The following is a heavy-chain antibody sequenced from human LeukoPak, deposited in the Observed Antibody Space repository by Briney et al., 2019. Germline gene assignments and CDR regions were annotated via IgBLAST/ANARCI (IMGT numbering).Heavy chain of an antibody. J-gene: IGHJ5*02. Sequence: ASVKVSCKASGYTFTSYGISWVRQAPGQGLEWMGWIGAYNGNTNYAQKLQGRVTMTTDTSTSTAYMELRSLRSDDTAVYYCARDLGYCSSTSCHTKDWFDPWGQGTLVTVSS. CDR2: IGAYNGNT. D-gene: IGHD2-2*02. CDR1: GYTFTSYG. V-gene: IGHV1-18*01. CDR3: ARDLGYCSSTSCHTKDWFDP.